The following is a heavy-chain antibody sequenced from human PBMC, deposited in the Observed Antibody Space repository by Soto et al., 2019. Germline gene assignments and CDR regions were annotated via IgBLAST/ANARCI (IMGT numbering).Heavy chain of an antibody. V-gene: IGHV1-69*13. CDR1: GATFSGSA. D-gene: IGHD2-8*01. CDR3: ARGSTNGETIEGFDY. Sequence: SVKVSCKASGATFSGSAFSWVRQAPGQGLEWMGGITPTLGTTNYAQHLQGRVTITADEYTATSFMELTSLTSADTAIYYSARGSTNGETIEGFDYWGQGTLVTVSS. J-gene: IGHJ4*02. CDR2: ITPTLGTT.